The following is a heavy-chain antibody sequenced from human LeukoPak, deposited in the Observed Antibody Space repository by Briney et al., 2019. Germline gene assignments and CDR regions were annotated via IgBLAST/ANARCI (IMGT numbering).Heavy chain of an antibody. CDR3: ARDSSDYDFWSGYLEDWFDP. D-gene: IGHD3-3*01. CDR2: IYTSGST. CDR1: GGSISSYY. Sequence: KPSETLSLTCTVSGGSISSYYWSWIRQPAGNGLEWIGRIYTSGSTNYNPSLKSRVTMSVDTSKNQFSLKLSSVTAADTAVYYCARDSSDYDFWSGYLEDWFDPWGQGTLVTVSS. J-gene: IGHJ5*02. V-gene: IGHV4-4*07.